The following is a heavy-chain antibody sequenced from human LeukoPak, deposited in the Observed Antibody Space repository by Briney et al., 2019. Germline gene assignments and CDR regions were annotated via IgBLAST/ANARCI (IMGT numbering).Heavy chain of an antibody. CDR2: ISSSSSTI. CDR3: ARGFYSGSYRGFTRTLDY. J-gene: IGHJ4*02. V-gene: IGHV3-48*02. Sequence: AGGSLRLSCAASGFTFSSYSMNWVRQAPGKGLEWVSYISSSSSTIYYADSVKGRFTISRDNAKNSLYLQMNSLRDEDTAVYYCARGFYSGSYRGFTRTLDYWGQGTLVTVSS. D-gene: IGHD1-26*01. CDR1: GFTFSSYS.